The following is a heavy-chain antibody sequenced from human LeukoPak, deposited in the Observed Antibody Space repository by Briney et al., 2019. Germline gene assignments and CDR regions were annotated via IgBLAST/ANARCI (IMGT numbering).Heavy chain of an antibody. J-gene: IGHJ2*01. CDR1: GGSISSYY. Sequence: SETLSLTCTVSGGSISSYYWSWIRQPAGKGLEWIGRIYTSGSTNYNPSLKSRVTMSVDTSKNQFSLKLSSVTAADTAVYYCARVCELADIVVVPAAEWYFDLWGRGTLVTVSS. V-gene: IGHV4-4*07. D-gene: IGHD2-2*01. CDR2: IYTSGST. CDR3: ARVCELADIVVVPAAEWYFDL.